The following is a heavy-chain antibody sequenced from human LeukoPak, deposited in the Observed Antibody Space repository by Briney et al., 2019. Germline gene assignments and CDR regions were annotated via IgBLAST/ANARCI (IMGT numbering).Heavy chain of an antibody. CDR3: ARECESTVRPYMDV. V-gene: IGHV4-61*02. CDR1: GGSISSGSYY. Sequence: KTSETLSLTCTVSGGSISSGSYYWSWIRQPPGKGLEWIGRIYTSGSTNYNPSLKTRVTISVDTSKNQSSLKLSSVTAADTAVYYCARECESTVRPYMDVWGKGTTVTVSS. CDR2: IYTSGST. D-gene: IGHD2-8*02. J-gene: IGHJ6*03.